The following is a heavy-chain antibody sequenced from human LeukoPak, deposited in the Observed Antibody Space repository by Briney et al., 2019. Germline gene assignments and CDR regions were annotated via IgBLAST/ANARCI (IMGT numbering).Heavy chain of an antibody. V-gene: IGHV4-39*07. Sequence: PSETLSLTCTVSGGSISSSSHHWGWLRQPPGKGLEWIGSIYYSGTTYYKPSLRSRVTISIDTSKNQFYLRLTSVTAADTAMYYCARESGSSPDYWGQGTLVTVSS. CDR1: GGSISSSSHH. CDR2: IYYSGTT. CDR3: ARESGSSPDY. D-gene: IGHD6-6*01. J-gene: IGHJ4*02.